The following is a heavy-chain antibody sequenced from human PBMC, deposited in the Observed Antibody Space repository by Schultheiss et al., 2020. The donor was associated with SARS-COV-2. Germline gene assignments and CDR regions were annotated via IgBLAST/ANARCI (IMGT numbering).Heavy chain of an antibody. CDR1: GFTFSSYS. CDR3: ARDGVPAGRV. CDR2: ISSSSSYI. V-gene: IGHV3-21*05. D-gene: IGHD2-2*01. J-gene: IGHJ6*04. Sequence: GGSLRLSCAASGFTFSSYSMNWVRQAPGKGLEWVSYISSSSSYIYYADSVKGRFTISRDNAKNSLYLQMNSLRAEDTAVYYCARDGVPAGRVWGKGTTVTVSS.